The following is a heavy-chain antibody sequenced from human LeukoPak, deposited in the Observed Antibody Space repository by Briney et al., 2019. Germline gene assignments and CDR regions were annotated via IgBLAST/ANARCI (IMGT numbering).Heavy chain of an antibody. CDR1: GGSISSSSYY. J-gene: IGHJ4*02. CDR2: IYYSGST. CDR3: ARVLYSYGYGTVDY. D-gene: IGHD5-18*01. V-gene: IGHV4-39*07. Sequence: KPSETLSLTCTVSGGSISSSSYYWGWIRQPPGEGLEWIGSIYYSGSTYYNPSLKSRVTISVDASKNQFSLKLSSVTAADTAVYYCARVLYSYGYGTVDYWGQGTLVTVSS.